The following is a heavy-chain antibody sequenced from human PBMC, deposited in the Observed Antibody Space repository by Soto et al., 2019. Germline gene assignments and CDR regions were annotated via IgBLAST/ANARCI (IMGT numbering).Heavy chain of an antibody. CDR1: GYNVTTQT. CDR3: ARDIVNLGTRANDAFDL. V-gene: IGHV1-3*01. CDR2: IRPGDDKT. J-gene: IGHJ3*01. D-gene: IGHD1-26*01. Sequence: QVQLVQSGAEVKKPGASVKLSCRAVGYNVTTQTMNWVRQAPGQSLEWRGWIRPGDDKTKYSQKFHGRVTITSDTSARTVYMELTSLTSEDTAVYYCARDIVNLGTRANDAFDLWGQGNLVTVSS.